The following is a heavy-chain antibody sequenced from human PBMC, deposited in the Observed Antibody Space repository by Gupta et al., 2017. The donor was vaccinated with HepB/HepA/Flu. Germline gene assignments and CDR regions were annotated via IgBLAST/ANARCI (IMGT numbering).Heavy chain of an antibody. Sequence: EVQLLESGGGLVQPGGSLRLSCAASGFTFSRYAMSWVRQAPGKGLEWVSAIRGSGGSTYYADSVKGRFTISRDNSKNTLYLQMNSLRAEDTAVYYCAKVAGASGSHYSSSHLSYYYYYYGMDVWGQGPRSPSP. CDR1: GFTFSRYA. D-gene: IGHD6-6*01. J-gene: IGHJ6*02. V-gene: IGHV3-23*01. CDR2: IRGSGGST. CDR3: AKVAGASGSHYSSSHLSYYYYYYGMDV.